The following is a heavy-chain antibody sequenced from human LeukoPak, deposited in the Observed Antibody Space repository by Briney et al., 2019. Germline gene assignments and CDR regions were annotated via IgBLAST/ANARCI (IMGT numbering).Heavy chain of an antibody. Sequence: SETLSLTCTVSGGSISSSSYYWGWIRQPPGKGLDWIVSIYYSGSTYYNPSLKSRVTISVDTSKNQFSLKLSSVTAADTAVYYCARAGYCSSTSCYTGYNWFDPWGQGTLVTVSS. V-gene: IGHV4-39*07. CDR2: IYYSGST. CDR3: ARAGYCSSTSCYTGYNWFDP. J-gene: IGHJ5*02. D-gene: IGHD2-2*02. CDR1: GGSISSSSYY.